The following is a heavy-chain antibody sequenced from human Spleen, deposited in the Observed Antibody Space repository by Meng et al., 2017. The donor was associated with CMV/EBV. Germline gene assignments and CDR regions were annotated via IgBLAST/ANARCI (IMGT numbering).Heavy chain of an antibody. J-gene: IGHJ6*02. V-gene: IGHV1-18*01. CDR1: GYTFTNYG. CDR3: ARTHYSHGMDV. Sequence: ASVKVSCKASGYTFTNYGISWVRQAPGQGLEWMGWISAYNGNTSYAQKLQGRVTMTTDTSTTTAYLELRSLRSDDTAVYYCARTHYSHGMDVWGQGTTVTVSS. CDR2: ISAYNGNT.